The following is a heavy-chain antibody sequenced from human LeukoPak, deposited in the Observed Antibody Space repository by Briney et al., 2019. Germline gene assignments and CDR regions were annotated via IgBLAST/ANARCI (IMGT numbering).Heavy chain of an antibody. Sequence: PGGSLRLSCAASGFTFSNYAMHWVRQAPGKGLEWVAVISYDGSNKYYADSVKGRFTISRDNSKNTLYLQMNSLRAEDTAVFYCARDRSSYEYYFDHWGQGTLVTASS. CDR2: ISYDGSNK. J-gene: IGHJ4*02. V-gene: IGHV3-30-3*01. CDR3: ARDRSSYEYYFDH. CDR1: GFTFSNYA. D-gene: IGHD5-12*01.